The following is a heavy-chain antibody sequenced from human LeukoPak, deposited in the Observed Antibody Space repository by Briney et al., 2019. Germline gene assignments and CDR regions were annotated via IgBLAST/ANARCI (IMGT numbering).Heavy chain of an antibody. Sequence: ASVKVSCKASGYTFTSYYMHWVRQAPGQGLEWMGLINPTGGSTGYAQKFQGRVTMTRDMSTSTDYMELSSLRSEDTAVYYCARELIAVAGNYNWFDPWGQGTLVTVSS. CDR2: INPTGGST. J-gene: IGHJ5*02. V-gene: IGHV1-46*01. CDR3: ARELIAVAGNYNWFDP. CDR1: GYTFTSYY. D-gene: IGHD6-19*01.